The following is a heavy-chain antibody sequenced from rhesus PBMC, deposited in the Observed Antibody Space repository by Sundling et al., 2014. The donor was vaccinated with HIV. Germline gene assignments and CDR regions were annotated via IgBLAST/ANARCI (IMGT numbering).Heavy chain of an antibody. CDR1: GGSISSNY. V-gene: IGHV4-169*01. Sequence: QLQLQESGPGLVKPSETLSVACAVYGGSISSNYWSWIRQAPGKRLEWIGYIYGSDSNTDYNPSLKSRVTLSVDTSKNQLSLKLSSVTAADTAMYYCARTGPWTGYYKFDYWGQGVLVTVSS. D-gene: IGHD3-3*01. CDR3: ARTGPWTGYYKFDY. J-gene: IGHJ4*01. CDR2: IYGSDSNT.